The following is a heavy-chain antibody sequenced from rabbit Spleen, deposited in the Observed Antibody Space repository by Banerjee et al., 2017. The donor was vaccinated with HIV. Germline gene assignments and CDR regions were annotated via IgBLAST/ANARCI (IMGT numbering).Heavy chain of an antibody. CDR1: GFSLSNNYV. Sequence: QSLEESGGGLVQPGGSLALTCTASGFSLSNNYVMCWVRQAPGKGLEWIACIYTGSSGSTYYASWAKGRFTIPQTSSTTVDLQMTRLTVADTATYFCARDLTGVIGWNFGWWGQGTLVTV. CDR3: ARDLTGVIGWNFGW. CDR2: IYTGSSGST. D-gene: IGHD1-1*01. V-gene: IGHV1S40*01. J-gene: IGHJ4*01.